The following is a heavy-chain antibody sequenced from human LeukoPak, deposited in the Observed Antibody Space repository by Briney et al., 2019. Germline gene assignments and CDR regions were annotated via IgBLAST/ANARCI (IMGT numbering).Heavy chain of an antibody. CDR2: IHYSGRT. Sequence: SSETLSLTCTVSGGSISSSSYYWGWIRQPPGKGLEWIGTIHYSGRTYYNPSLKSRVTMSVDTSKNQFSLKLSSVTAADTAVYYCARVGYYDSSGNNWFDPWGQGTLVTVSS. J-gene: IGHJ5*02. CDR3: ARVGYYDSSGNNWFDP. CDR1: GGSISSSSYY. D-gene: IGHD3-22*01. V-gene: IGHV4-39*07.